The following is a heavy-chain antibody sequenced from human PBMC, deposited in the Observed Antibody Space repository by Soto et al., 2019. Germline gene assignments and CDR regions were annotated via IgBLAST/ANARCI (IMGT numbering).Heavy chain of an antibody. D-gene: IGHD3-16*01. CDR1: GFNYDNND. V-gene: IGHV3-23*01. Sequence: EVQLLESGGNLVQPGGSLRLSCVASGFNYDNNDMTWVRQAPGKGPEWVSTISGSGFTSYADAVKGRFTISRDNSKNMLYLQMNSLRVEDTALYYCVKNRGNYDGWGQGTRVTVSS. CDR3: VKNRGNYDG. CDR2: ISGSGFT. J-gene: IGHJ4*02.